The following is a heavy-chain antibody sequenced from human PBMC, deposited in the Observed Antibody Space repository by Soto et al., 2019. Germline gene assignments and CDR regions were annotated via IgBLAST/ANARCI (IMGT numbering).Heavy chain of an antibody. CDR2: IYYSGST. CDR3: ARASTAIDY. Sequence: QVQLQESGPGLVKPSETLPLTCTVSGGSISSYYWSWIRQPPGKGLEWIGYIYYSGSTNYNPSLKSRVTISVDTSKNQFSLKLSSVTAADTTVYYCARASTAIDYWGQGTLVTVSS. D-gene: IGHD4-4*01. CDR1: GGSISSYY. V-gene: IGHV4-59*01. J-gene: IGHJ4*02.